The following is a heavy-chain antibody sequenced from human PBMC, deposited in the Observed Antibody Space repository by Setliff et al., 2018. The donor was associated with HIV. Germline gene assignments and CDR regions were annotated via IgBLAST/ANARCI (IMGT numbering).Heavy chain of an antibody. V-gene: IGHV4-61*09. D-gene: IGHD3-10*01. CDR1: GDSISSANYF. CDR3: AREGARHYSSGRYHSWFDP. Sequence: TSETLSLTCTVSGDSISSANYFWNWIRQPAGKGLEWIGHIYTTGRTNYNPSLKSRVTISLDTSKNQFFLRLSSVTAADTAVYYCAREGARHYSSGRYHSWFDPWGQGTLVTVSS. J-gene: IGHJ5*02. CDR2: IYTTGRT.